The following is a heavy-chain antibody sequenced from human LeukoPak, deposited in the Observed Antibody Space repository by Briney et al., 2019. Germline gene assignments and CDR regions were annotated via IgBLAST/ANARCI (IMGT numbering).Heavy chain of an antibody. J-gene: IGHJ4*02. D-gene: IGHD1-26*01. V-gene: IGHV4-61*08. CDR2: VYYSGST. CDR1: GGSISSGGYY. CDR3: AREGAASNLDY. Sequence: SQTLSLTCTVSGGSISSGGYYWTWIRQPPGKGLEWIGYVYYSGSTNYNPSLKSRVTISVDTSKNQFSLKPSSVTTADTAVYYCAREGAASNLDYWGQGTLVTVSS.